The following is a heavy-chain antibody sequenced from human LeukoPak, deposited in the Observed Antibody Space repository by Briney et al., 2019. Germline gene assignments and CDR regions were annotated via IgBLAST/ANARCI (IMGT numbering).Heavy chain of an antibody. Sequence: PSETLSLTCTVSGGSISSSSYYWSWIRQPPGKGLEWIGEINHSGSTNYNPSLKSRVTISVDKSKNQFSLKLSSVTAADTAVYYCSRLPDPWGQGTLVTVSS. CDR1: GGSISSSSYY. J-gene: IGHJ5*02. CDR2: INHSGST. CDR3: SRLPDP. V-gene: IGHV4-39*07.